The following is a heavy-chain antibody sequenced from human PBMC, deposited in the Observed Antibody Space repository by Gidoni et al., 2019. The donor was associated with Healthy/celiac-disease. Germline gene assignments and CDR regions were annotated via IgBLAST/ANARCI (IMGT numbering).Heavy chain of an antibody. CDR3: ARGGSFGSSWYWYFDL. CDR1: GFTFSSYD. CDR2: IGTAGDT. D-gene: IGHD6-13*01. Sequence: EVQLVESGGGLVQPGGYLRLSCAASGFTFSSYDMHWVRQATGKGLEWVSAIGTAGDTYYPGSVKGRFTISRENAKNSLYLQMNSLRAGDTAVYYCARGGSFGSSWYWYFDLWGRGTLVTVSS. V-gene: IGHV3-13*01. J-gene: IGHJ2*01.